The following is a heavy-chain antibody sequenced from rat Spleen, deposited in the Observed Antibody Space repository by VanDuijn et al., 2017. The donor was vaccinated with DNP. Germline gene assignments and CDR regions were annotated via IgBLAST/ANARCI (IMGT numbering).Heavy chain of an antibody. J-gene: IGHJ2*01. CDR2: VNSADST. Sequence: EVQLQESGPGLVESSQSLSLTCSVTGYSITRNFRWNWIRKFPGNKREWMGYVNSADSTYYNPSLKRRISITRDTSKNQFFLQVNSVTTEDTATYYCARQRWYYSGEGMDYWGQGVMVTVSS. CDR1: GYSITRNFR. CDR3: ARQRWYYSGEGMDY. D-gene: IGHD1-1*01. V-gene: IGHV3-3*01.